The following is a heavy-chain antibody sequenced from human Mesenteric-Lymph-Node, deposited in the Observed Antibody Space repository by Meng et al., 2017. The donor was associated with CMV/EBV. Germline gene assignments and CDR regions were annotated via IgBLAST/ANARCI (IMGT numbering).Heavy chain of an antibody. J-gene: IGHJ4*02. D-gene: IGHD3-22*01. V-gene: IGHV3-53*01. Sequence: GGSLRLSCAASGFTVSSNYMSWVRQAPGKGLEWVSVIYSGGYTYYADSVKGRFTISRDSSKNTLYLQMNSLRAEDTAVYYCARAPVNYYDSSGDPPDYWGQGTVVTVSS. CDR2: IYSGGYT. CDR3: ARAPVNYYDSSGDPPDY. CDR1: GFTVSSNY.